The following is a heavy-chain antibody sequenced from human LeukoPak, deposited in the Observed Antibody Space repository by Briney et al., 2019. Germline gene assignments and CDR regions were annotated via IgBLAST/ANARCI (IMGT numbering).Heavy chain of an antibody. CDR1: GFTFSSYA. J-gene: IGHJ4*02. CDR2: ISGSGGST. CDR3: AKIGFAGYSTSGIDY. D-gene: IGHD6-13*01. V-gene: IGHV3-23*01. Sequence: GGSLRLSCAASGFTFSSYAMSWVRQAPGKGLEWVSAISGSGGSTYYADSVKGRFTISRDNSKNTLYLQMNSLRAEDTAVYYCAKIGFAGYSTSGIDYWGQGTLVTVSS.